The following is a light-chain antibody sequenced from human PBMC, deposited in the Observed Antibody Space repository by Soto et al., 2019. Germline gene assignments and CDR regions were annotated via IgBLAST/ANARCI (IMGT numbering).Light chain of an antibody. V-gene: IGLV2-8*01. J-gene: IGLJ1*01. CDR3: TSYAGSNNRGV. CDR1: SSDVGGYNY. CDR2: EVN. Sequence: QSALTQPPSASGSPGQSVTISCTGTSSDVGGYNYIAWYQHHPGKAPKLIIYEVNRRPPGVPDRFSGSKSGNTASLTVSGLQAEDEADYYCTSYAGSNNRGVFGSGTKVTVL.